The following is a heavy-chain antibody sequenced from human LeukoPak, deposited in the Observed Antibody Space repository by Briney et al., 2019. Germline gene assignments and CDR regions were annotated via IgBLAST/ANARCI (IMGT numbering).Heavy chain of an antibody. Sequence: SETLSLTCTVSGGSISFFYWSWIRQPPGKGREFIGHFYYCGSTNYNPSLKSRVTMSVDTSKNQFSLKLTSMTAADTAIYYCGRHQNGGTYPIDYWGQGTLVTVSS. V-gene: IGHV4-59*08. J-gene: IGHJ4*02. CDR2: FYYCGST. CDR3: GRHQNGGTYPIDY. CDR1: GGSISFFY. D-gene: IGHD1-26*01.